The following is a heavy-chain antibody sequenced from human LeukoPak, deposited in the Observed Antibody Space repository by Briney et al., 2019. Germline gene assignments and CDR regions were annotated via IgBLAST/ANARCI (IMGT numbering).Heavy chain of an antibody. D-gene: IGHD3-22*01. Sequence: ASVKVSCKASGYTFTSYDINWVRQATGQGLEWMGWMNPNSGNTGYAQKFQGRVTMTRNTSMSTAYMELSSLRSEDTAVYYCARAKHSSGYYHDYWGQGTLVTVSS. CDR3: ARAKHSSGYYHDY. J-gene: IGHJ4*02. CDR2: MNPNSGNT. V-gene: IGHV1-8*01. CDR1: GYTFTSYD.